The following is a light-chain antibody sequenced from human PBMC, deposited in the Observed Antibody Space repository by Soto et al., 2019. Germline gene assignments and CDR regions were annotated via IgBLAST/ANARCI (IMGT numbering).Light chain of an antibody. CDR1: QSITNNY. Sequence: EIVLTQSPGTLSLSPGERATLSCRASQSITNNYLAWYQQKPGRAHRLLIYGASSRATGIPDRFSGSGSGTDFTLTISRLEPEDVAMYYCQPYGYLVTFGGGTKVEIK. V-gene: IGKV3-20*01. CDR2: GAS. J-gene: IGKJ4*01. CDR3: QPYGYLVT.